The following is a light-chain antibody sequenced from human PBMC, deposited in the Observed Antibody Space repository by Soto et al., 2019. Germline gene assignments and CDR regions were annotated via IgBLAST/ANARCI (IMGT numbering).Light chain of an antibody. CDR3: CAYAGSVTFV. Sequence: QAVVTQPASVSGSPGQSITIFCTGTTSDVGDYNFVSWYQQHPGKAPKLIIYEAIKRPSGVSARFSGSKSGNTASLTISGLQADDEADYWCCAYAGSVTFVFGTGTKLTVL. J-gene: IGLJ1*01. V-gene: IGLV2-23*01. CDR1: TSDVGDYNF. CDR2: EAI.